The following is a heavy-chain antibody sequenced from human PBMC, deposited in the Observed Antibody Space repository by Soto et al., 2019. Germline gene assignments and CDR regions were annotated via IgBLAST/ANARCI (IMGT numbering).Heavy chain of an antibody. CDR3: AIVAKMMYARSLLSRRSSNGFDP. CDR2: ISHSGST. J-gene: IGHJ5*02. V-gene: IGHV4-34*01. CDR1: GGSFSGYY. D-gene: IGHD2-8*01. Sequence: QVQLQQWGAGVLKPSETLSLTCAVYGGSFSGYYWSWIRQPPGKGVECIGEISHSGSTNYNPSLKSLITISVDTAKNKFSMKLSSVTAPDTAVYYCAIVAKMMYARSLLSRRSSNGFDPWGQGTLVTVSS.